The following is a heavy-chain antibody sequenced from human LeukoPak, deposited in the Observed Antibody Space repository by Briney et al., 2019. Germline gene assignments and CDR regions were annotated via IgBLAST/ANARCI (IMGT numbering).Heavy chain of an antibody. CDR2: IIPIFGAA. D-gene: IGHD3-9*01. V-gene: IGHV1-69*01. CDR3: AGGHDYDMLTGAGLAPY. J-gene: IGHJ4*02. CDR1: GGTFSSYA. Sequence: SVKVSCKASGGTFSSYAISWVRQAPGQGLEWMGGIIPIFGAANYAQKFQGRVTITADESTSTAYMELSSLRSEDTAVYYCAGGHDYDMLTGAGLAPYWGQGTLVTVSS.